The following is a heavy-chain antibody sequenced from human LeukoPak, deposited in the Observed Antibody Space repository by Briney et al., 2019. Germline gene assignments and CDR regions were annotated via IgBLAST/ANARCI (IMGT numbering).Heavy chain of an antibody. CDR3: ATVRRYCGGDCTLGYYFDY. Sequence: ASVKVSCKASGYTFTSYYMHWVRQAPGKGLEWMGGFDPEDGETIYAQKFQGRVTMTEDTSTDTAYMELSSLRSEDTAVYYCATVRRYCGGDCTLGYYFDYWGQGTLVTVSS. CDR2: FDPEDGET. J-gene: IGHJ4*02. CDR1: GYTFTSYY. D-gene: IGHD2-21*02. V-gene: IGHV1-24*01.